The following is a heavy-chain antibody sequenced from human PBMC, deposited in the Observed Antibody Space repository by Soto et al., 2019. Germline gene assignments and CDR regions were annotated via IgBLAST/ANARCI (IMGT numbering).Heavy chain of an antibody. V-gene: IGHV3-7*03. CDR2: IKQDGSEK. CDR1: GFTFSSYW. D-gene: IGHD1-26*01. J-gene: IGHJ6*03. CDR3: AREGVVGATIYYYYYYMDV. Sequence: GGSLRLSCAASGFTFSSYWMSWVRQAPGKGLEWVATIKQDGSEKYYVDSVKGRFTISRDNAKNSLYLQMNSLRAEDTAVYYCAREGVVGATIYYYYYYMDVWGKGTTVTVSS.